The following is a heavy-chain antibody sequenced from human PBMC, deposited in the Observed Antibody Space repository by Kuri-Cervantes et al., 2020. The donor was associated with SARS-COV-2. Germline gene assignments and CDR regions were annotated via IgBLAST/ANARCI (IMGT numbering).Heavy chain of an antibody. Sequence: GGSLRLSCAASGFTFSDYYMSWIRQAPGKGLEWVSYISSSGSTIYYADSVKGRFTISRDNSKNTLYLQMNSLRAEDTAVYYCAKDLRSRYCSSTSCYAFDIWGQGTMVTVSS. CDR3: AKDLRSRYCSSTSCYAFDI. D-gene: IGHD2-2*01. V-gene: IGHV3-11*01. J-gene: IGHJ3*02. CDR2: ISSSGSTI. CDR1: GFTFSDYY.